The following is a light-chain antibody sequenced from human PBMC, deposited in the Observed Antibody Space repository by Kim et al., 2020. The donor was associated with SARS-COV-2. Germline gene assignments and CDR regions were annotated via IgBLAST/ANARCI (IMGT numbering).Light chain of an antibody. CDR1: KLGDKY. CDR2: QDA. V-gene: IGLV3-1*01. J-gene: IGLJ1*01. CDR3: QTWDSSSGV. Sequence: GSPGQTASVTCSGDKLGDKYVFWYQKRPGQSPVLVIYQDATRPSGIPARFSGSISGNTATLTISETQAMDEADYYCQTWDSSSGVFGTGTKVTVL.